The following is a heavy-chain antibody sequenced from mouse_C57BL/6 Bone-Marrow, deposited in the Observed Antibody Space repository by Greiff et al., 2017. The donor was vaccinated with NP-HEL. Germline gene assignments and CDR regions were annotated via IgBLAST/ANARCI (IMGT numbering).Heavy chain of an antibody. CDR1: GYAFTNYL. J-gene: IGHJ1*03. V-gene: IGHV1-54*01. D-gene: IGHD1-1*01. CDR3: ARKDGSSYVWYFDV. CDR2: INPGSGGT. Sequence: QVQLQQSGAELVRPGTSVKVSCKASGYAFTNYLIEWVKQRPGQGLEWIGVINPGSGGTNYNEKFKGKATLTADKSSSTAYMQLSSLTSEDSAVYFWARKDGSSYVWYFDVWGTGTTVTVSS.